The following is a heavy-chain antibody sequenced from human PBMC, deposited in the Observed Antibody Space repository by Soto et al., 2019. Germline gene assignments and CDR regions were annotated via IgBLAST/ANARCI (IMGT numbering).Heavy chain of an antibody. Sequence: PGGSLRLSCEASGFKFDDYMMHWVRQAPGKGLEWISLISWDGGSIDYADSIKGRFTVSRDNSKNSLYLHMNGLKTEDTAIYYCAKEGNGGSSLDHWGQGTLVTVSS. J-gene: IGHJ4*02. CDR2: ISWDGGSI. V-gene: IGHV3-43*01. CDR3: AKEGNGGSSLDH. CDR1: GFKFDDYM. D-gene: IGHD2-15*01.